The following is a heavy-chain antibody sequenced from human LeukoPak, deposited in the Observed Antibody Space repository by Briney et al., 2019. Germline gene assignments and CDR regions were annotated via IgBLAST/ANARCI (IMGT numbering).Heavy chain of an antibody. CDR3: ARDRYGSGSYYNVKDY. Sequence: GGSLRLSCVASGFTFSSYAMHWVRQAPGKGLEWVAVISYDGSNKYYADSVKGRFTISRDNSKNTLYLQMNSLRAEDTAVYYCARDRYGSGSYYNVKDYWGQGTLVTVSS. CDR2: ISYDGSNK. J-gene: IGHJ4*02. V-gene: IGHV3-30-3*01. CDR1: GFTFSSYA. D-gene: IGHD3-10*01.